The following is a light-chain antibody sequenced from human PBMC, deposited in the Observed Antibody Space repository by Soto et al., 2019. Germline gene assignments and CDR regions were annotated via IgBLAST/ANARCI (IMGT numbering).Light chain of an antibody. CDR2: GAS. Sequence: EIVMTQSPATLSVSPGERATLSCRASQSVSSNLAWYQQKPGQAPRLLIYGASTRATGIPARFSGSGSGTAFTLTISSLQSEDFAVDYCQQYNNWPLTFGGGTKVEIK. CDR1: QSVSSN. CDR3: QQYNNWPLT. V-gene: IGKV3-15*01. J-gene: IGKJ4*01.